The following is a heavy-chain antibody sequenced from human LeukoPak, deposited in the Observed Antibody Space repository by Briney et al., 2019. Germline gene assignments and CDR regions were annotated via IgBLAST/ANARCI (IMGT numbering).Heavy chain of an antibody. Sequence: SETLSLTCTVTGGSIRSFYWSWIRQPPGKGLEWIGYIYHSGSTYYNPSLKSRVTISVDRSKNQFSLKLSSVTAADTAVYYFARDGIAAAGTIDYWGQGTLVTVSS. D-gene: IGHD6-13*01. CDR1: GGSIRSFY. CDR3: ARDGIAAAGTIDY. V-gene: IGHV4-59*12. J-gene: IGHJ4*02. CDR2: IYHSGST.